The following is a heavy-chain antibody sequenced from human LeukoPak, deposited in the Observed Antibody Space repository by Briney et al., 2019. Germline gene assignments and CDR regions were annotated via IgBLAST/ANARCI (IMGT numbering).Heavy chain of an antibody. CDR2: IIPIFGTA. Sequence: SVKVSCKASGGTFSSYAISWVRQAPGQGLEWMGGIIPIFGTANYAQKFQGRVTITADESTSTVYMELSSLRSEDTAVYYCARDSGLSATTSTVTTVGFDYWGQGTLVTVSS. CDR1: GGTFSSYA. CDR3: ARDSGLSATTSTVTTVGFDY. D-gene: IGHD4-17*01. J-gene: IGHJ4*02. V-gene: IGHV1-69*13.